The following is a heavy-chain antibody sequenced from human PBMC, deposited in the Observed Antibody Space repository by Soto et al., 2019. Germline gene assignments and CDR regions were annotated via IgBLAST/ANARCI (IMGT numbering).Heavy chain of an antibody. Sequence: QVQLVQSGAEVKKPESSVRVSCKASGGTFNSYAITWVRQAPGQGLEWMGGTIPMFSTTNYAEKFQGRVTITADESTNTAYVELSSLRSEDTAVYYCTRCGIRYHSIGYYLGIDGMDVWGQGTTVIVSS. V-gene: IGHV1-69*12. D-gene: IGHD3-22*01. CDR3: TRCGIRYHSIGYYLGIDGMDV. CDR1: GGTFNSYA. J-gene: IGHJ6*02. CDR2: TIPMFSTT.